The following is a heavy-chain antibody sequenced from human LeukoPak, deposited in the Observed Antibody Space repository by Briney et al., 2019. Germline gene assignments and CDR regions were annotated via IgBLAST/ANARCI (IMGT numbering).Heavy chain of an antibody. CDR2: INPNSGGT. D-gene: IGHD5-18*01. V-gene: IGHV1-8*02. CDR1: GYTFTSYG. J-gene: IGHJ5*02. CDR3: ARGPTWIQHNNWFDP. Sequence: GASVKVSCKASGYTFTSYGISWVRQVPGQGLEWMGWINPNSGGTNYAQRFQGRVTMTRNTSISTAYMELSSLRSEDTAVYYCARGPTWIQHNNWFDPWGQGTLVTVSS.